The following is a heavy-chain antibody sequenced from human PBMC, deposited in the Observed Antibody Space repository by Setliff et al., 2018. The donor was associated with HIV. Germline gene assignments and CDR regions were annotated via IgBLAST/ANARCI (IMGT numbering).Heavy chain of an antibody. CDR2: IIPILSMT. Sequence: GASVKVSCKASGYTFTSYGFSWVRQAPGQGVEWMGGIIPILSMTSYAQKFQGRATITADISTSTAYLELSSLRSEDTALFYCVCRTVVAGKGLPPDSWGQGTLVTVSS. CDR1: GYTFTSYG. CDR3: VCRTVVAGKGLPPDS. V-gene: IGHV1-69*10. J-gene: IGHJ4*02. D-gene: IGHD6-19*01.